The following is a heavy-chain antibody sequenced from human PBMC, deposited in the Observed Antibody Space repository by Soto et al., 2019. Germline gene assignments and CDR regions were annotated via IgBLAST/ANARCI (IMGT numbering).Heavy chain of an antibody. V-gene: IGHV4-31*03. CDR1: GGSISNSANH. J-gene: IGHJ5*02. CDR3: AKGVRGVPNWFDP. Sequence: QVQLQESGPGLVRPSQTLSLSCTVSGGSISNSANHWSWIRQHPGEGLEWIGYIYYSGGTYYSPSLTGRVTMSIDASKNQFSRKRSSVTAADTAVYYCAKGVRGVPNWFDPWGQGTLVTVSS. CDR2: IYYSGGT. D-gene: IGHD3-10*01.